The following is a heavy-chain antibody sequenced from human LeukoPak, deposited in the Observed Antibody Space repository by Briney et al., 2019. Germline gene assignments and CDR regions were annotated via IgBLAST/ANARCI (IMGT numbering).Heavy chain of an antibody. V-gene: IGHV4-4*09. CDR3: ARTRAYSSTWYNP. J-gene: IGHJ5*02. CDR2: IYTSGIT. CDR1: GGSMSTYY. Sequence: SETLSLTCTVSGGSMSTYYWNWIRQPPGKGLEWIGYIYTSGITKYNPSLKSRVTISVDRSTNQISLKLTSVTAADTAVYYCARTRAYSSTWYNPWGQGTLVTVSS. D-gene: IGHD6-13*01.